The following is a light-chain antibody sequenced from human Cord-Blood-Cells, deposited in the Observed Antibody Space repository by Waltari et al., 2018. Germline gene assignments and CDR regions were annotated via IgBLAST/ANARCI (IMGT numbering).Light chain of an antibody. CDR2: DVS. CDR3: CSYAGSYTWV. V-gene: IGLV2-11*01. CDR1: SSDVGGYHS. Sequence: QSALTQPPSVSGSPGQTVTISRTGTSSDVGGYHSASWYQPHTGKAPKLMFYDVSKRPSGVPDRFSGSKSGNTASLTISGLQAEDEADYYCCSYAGSYTWVFGGGTKLTVL. J-gene: IGLJ3*02.